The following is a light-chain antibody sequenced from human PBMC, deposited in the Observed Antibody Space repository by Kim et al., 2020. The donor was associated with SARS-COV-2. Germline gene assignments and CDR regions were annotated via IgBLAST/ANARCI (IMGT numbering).Light chain of an antibody. V-gene: IGLV2-14*03. CDR2: DVS. CDR3: SSYTSGSTL. Sequence: QSALTQPASVSGSPGQSITISCTGTHTDIGAYNCVSWYQQHPGQAPRLLIYDVSNRPSGVSNRFSGSKSGNTASLAISGLQTEDEAHYYCSSYTSGSTLFGGGTKVTVL. CDR1: HTDIGAYNC. J-gene: IGLJ2*01.